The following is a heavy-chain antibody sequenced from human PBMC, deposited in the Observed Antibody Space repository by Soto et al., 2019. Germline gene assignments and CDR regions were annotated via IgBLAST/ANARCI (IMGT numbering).Heavy chain of an antibody. CDR1: GFTFSSYG. CDR2: IWYDGSNK. J-gene: IGHJ6*02. V-gene: IGHV3-33*01. D-gene: IGHD3-3*01. Sequence: GGSLRFSCAASGFTFSSYGMHWVRQAPGKGLEWVAVIWYDGSNKYYADSVKGRFTISRDNSKNTLYLQMNSLRAEDTAVYYCAREGFWSGYYSSYYYYGMDVWGQGTTVTVSS. CDR3: AREGFWSGYYSSYYYYGMDV.